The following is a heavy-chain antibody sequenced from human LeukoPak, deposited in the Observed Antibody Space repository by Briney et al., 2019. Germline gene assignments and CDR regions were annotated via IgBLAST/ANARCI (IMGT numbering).Heavy chain of an antibody. CDR1: GFTFSSYA. CDR3: TTLAAAGTNYYYMDV. CDR2: IKSKTDGGTT. D-gene: IGHD6-13*01. Sequence: GGSLRLSCAASGFTFSSYAMSWVRQAPGKGLEWVGRIKSKTDGGTTDYAAPVKGRFTISRDDSKNTLYLQMNSLKTEDTAVYYCTTLAAAGTNYYYMDVWGKGTTVTVSS. J-gene: IGHJ6*03. V-gene: IGHV3-15*01.